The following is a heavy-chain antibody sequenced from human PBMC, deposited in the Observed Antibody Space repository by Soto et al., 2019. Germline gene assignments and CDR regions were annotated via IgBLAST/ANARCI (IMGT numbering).Heavy chain of an antibody. CDR1: GGTLSSYA. J-gene: IGHJ4*02. V-gene: IGHV1-69*13. CDR2: IIPIFGTA. Sequence: ASVKVSCKASGGTLSSYAISWVRQAPGQGLEWMGGIIPIFGTANYAQKFQGRVTITADESTSTAYMELSSLRSEDTAVYYCASVRAYGDYDSALDYWGQGTLVTVSS. D-gene: IGHD4-17*01. CDR3: ASVRAYGDYDSALDY.